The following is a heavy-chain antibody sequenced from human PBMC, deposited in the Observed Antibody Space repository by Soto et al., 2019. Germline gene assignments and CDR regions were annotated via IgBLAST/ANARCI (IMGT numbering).Heavy chain of an antibody. CDR2: INAGNGNT. V-gene: IGHV1-3*01. CDR3: ARGFRASGSTFDS. D-gene: IGHD3-10*01. CDR1: GYTFTNYA. J-gene: IGHJ4*02. Sequence: QVHLVQSGAEVKKPGASVKVSCKASGYTFTNYAIHWVRQAPGQRLDWMGWINAGNGNTKYSQKFQDRLTITRDTSASTVYMALSSLRSEDTSVYYCARGFRASGSTFDSWGQGTLVTVSS.